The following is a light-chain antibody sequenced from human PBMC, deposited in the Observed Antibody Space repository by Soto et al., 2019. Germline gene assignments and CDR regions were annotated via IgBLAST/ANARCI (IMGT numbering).Light chain of an antibody. CDR2: EVS. CDR3: SSYTSRSTPV. Sequence: QSALTQPPSASGSPGQSVSISCSGGSSDVGGSKYVSWYQQLPGKAPKLMIYEVSNRPSGVSNRFSGSKSGNTASLTISELQAEDEADYYCSSYTSRSTPVFGGGTKLTVL. V-gene: IGLV2-14*01. J-gene: IGLJ2*01. CDR1: SSDVGGSKY.